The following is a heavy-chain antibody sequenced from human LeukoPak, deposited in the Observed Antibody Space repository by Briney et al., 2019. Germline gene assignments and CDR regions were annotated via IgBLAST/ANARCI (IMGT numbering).Heavy chain of an antibody. CDR2: ITSDGSDT. J-gene: IGHJ4*02. CDR1: GLTFRNYW. CDR3: ATGGEQYYDY. V-gene: IGHV3-74*01. D-gene: IGHD1/OR15-1a*01. Sequence: GGSLRLSCAASGLTFRNYWMHWVRQAPGKGLMWLSRITSDGSDTIYADSGKGRFTISRDNAKNTVYLQMNSLSAEDTAVYYCATGGEQYYDYWGQETLVTVSS.